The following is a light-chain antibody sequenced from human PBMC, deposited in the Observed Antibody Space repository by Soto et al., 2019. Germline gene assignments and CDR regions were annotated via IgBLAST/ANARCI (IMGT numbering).Light chain of an antibody. J-gene: IGKJ1*01. V-gene: IGKV3-20*01. CDR2: GAS. CDR3: QQYGRP. Sequence: VLKQSPGTVSLSTGERATLSCRASHSVSSSYLAWYQQKPGQAPRLLIYGASSRATGIPDRFSGSGSGTDFTLTISRLEPKHFAVYYCQQYGRPFGQGAKEDI. CDR1: HSVSSSY.